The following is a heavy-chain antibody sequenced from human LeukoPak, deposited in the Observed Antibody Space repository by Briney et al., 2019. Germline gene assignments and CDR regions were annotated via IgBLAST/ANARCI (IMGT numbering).Heavy chain of an antibody. Sequence: PGGSLRLSCAASGFTFSSYSMNWVRQAPGKGLEWVSSISSSSSYIYYADSVKGRFTISRDNAKNPLYLQMNSLRAEDTAVYYCARCPAGSSSFDYWGQGTLVTVSS. D-gene: IGHD6-13*01. CDR2: ISSSSSYI. CDR3: ARCPAGSSSFDY. CDR1: GFTFSSYS. J-gene: IGHJ4*02. V-gene: IGHV3-21*01.